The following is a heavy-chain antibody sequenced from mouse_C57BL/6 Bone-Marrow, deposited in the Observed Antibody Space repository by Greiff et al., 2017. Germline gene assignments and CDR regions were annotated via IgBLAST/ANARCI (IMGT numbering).Heavy chain of an antibody. Sequence: EVQLQQSGPSLVRPSQTLSLTCTVTGFSINSDCYWIWIRQFPGNKLEYIGYTFYSGITYYNPSLESRTYITRDTSKNQFSLKLSSVTTEDTATYYCARDRGLYSNYGYFDVWGTGTTVTVSS. CDR1: GFSINSDCY. D-gene: IGHD2-5*01. J-gene: IGHJ1*03. V-gene: IGHV3-3*01. CDR3: ARDRGLYSNYGYFDV. CDR2: TFYSGIT.